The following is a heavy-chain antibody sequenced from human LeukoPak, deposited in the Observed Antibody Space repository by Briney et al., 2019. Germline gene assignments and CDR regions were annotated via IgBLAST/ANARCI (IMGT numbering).Heavy chain of an antibody. D-gene: IGHD2-2*01. J-gene: IGHJ5*02. CDR2: IYYSGST. CDR1: GGSISSYY. V-gene: IGHV4-59*01. CDR3: ARELGYCSSTSCNNLFDP. Sequence: SETLSLTCTVSGGSISSYYWSWIRQPPGKGLEWIGYIYYSGSTNYNPSLKSRVTISVDTSKNQFSLKLSSVTAADTAVYYCARELGYCSSTSCNNLFDPWGQGTLVTVSS.